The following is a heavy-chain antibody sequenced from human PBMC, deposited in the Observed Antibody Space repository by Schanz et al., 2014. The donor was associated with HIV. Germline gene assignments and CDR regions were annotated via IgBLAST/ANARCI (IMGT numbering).Heavy chain of an antibody. CDR3: AREGGSSGHNGYFDY. J-gene: IGHJ4*02. Sequence: EVQQVLESGGGLVQPGGSLRLSCAASGISLTNNAMTWVRPAPGKGLEWVSDIRAAGDTYYGDSVKGRFTVSGDTSKNTVDLQMTSLRPEDAAVYYCAREGGSSGHNGYFDYWGQGTLVTVSS. V-gene: IGHV3-23*01. D-gene: IGHD6-19*01. CDR1: GISLTNNA. CDR2: IRAAGDT.